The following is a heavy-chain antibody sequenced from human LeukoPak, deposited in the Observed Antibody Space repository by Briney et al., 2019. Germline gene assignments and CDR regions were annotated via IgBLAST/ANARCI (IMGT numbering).Heavy chain of an antibody. J-gene: IGHJ4*02. V-gene: IGHV3-7*05. CDR2: IKEDAREK. CDR3: ARDIGYNTFDY. CDR1: GFTFNNYA. Sequence: PGGSLRLSCAASGFTFNNYAMSWVRQAPGKGLEWVGNIKEDAREKYYADSVKGRFTISRDNAKNSLYLQMNSLRAEDTAVYYCARDIGYNTFDYWGQGTLVTVSS. D-gene: IGHD5-24*01.